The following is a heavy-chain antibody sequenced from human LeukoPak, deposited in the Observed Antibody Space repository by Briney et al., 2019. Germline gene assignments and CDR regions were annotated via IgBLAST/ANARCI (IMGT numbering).Heavy chain of an antibody. V-gene: IGHV3-23*01. CDR3: ARDLGCSTSSCRYNWFDP. D-gene: IGHD2-2*01. J-gene: IGHJ5*02. CDR1: GFTFSNFA. Sequence: GGSLRLSCAASGFTFSNFAMTWVRQAPGKGLEWVSSITGSHGPTYNTDSVKGRFTISRDSSQNTLYLQMNSLRAEDTAVYHCARDLGCSTSSCRYNWFDPWGQGTLVTVSS. CDR2: ITGSHGPT.